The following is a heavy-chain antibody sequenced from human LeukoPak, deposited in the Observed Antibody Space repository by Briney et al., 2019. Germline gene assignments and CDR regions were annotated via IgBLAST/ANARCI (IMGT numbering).Heavy chain of an antibody. J-gene: IGHJ6*04. CDR2: ISYDGSNR. D-gene: IGHD3-10*02. CDR1: GFTFSSYG. V-gene: IGHV3-30*18. CDR3: AELGITMIGGV. Sequence: PGGSLRLSCAVSGFTFSSYGMHWVRQAPGKGLEWVAVISYDGSNRYYADSVKGRFTIPRDTSKNTLYLQMNSLRTEDTAVYYCAELGITMIGGVWGKGTTVTISS.